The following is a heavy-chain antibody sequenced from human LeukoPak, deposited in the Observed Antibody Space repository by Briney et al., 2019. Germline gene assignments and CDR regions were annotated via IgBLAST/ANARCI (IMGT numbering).Heavy chain of an antibody. V-gene: IGHV1-69*05. CDR3: GRKAGDCGGGSCYSIDY. CDR1: GGSFSSEA. D-gene: IGHD2-15*01. J-gene: IGHJ4*02. CDR2: IIPIFGTA. Sequence: SVKVSCTAFGGSFSSEAISWVRQAPGQGLEGMGGIIPIFGTANYAQKFQGRVTITTDESTTTAYMEVSSLRSEDTAVYYCGRKAGDCGGGSCYSIDYWGQGTLVTVSS.